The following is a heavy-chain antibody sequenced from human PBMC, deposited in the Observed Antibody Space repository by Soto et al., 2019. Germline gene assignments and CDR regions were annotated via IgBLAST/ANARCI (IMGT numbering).Heavy chain of an antibody. CDR1: GFTSDDYA. CDR3: LKDVMPGGADC. Sequence: EVKLVESGGGLVQPGRSLRLSCVASGFTSDDYAMHWVRQAPGKGLEWVAGIYWNSNRIDYGDSVKGRFTISRDNAEKSLYLQMNSLSPEDTAMYFCLKDVMPGGADCWGQGTLVTVSS. V-gene: IGHV3-9*02. CDR2: IYWNSNRI. J-gene: IGHJ4*02. D-gene: IGHD3-16*01.